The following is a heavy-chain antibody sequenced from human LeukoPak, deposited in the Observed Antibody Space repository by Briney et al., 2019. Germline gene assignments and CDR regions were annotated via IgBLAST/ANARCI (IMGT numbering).Heavy chain of an antibody. CDR3: ASTRFRYYFDH. D-gene: IGHD3-3*01. CDR1: GGSFSGYH. V-gene: IGHV4-34*01. J-gene: IGHJ4*02. Sequence: SETLSLTCAVYGGSFSGYHWSWIRQPPGKGLEWLGETNHNGSTNYNPPLKSRVTISVDTSKNQFSLKLSSVTAADTAVYYCASTRFRYYFDHWGQGTLVTVSS. CDR2: TNHNGST.